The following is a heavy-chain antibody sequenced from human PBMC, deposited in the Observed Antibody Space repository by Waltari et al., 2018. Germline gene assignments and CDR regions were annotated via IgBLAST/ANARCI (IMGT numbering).Heavy chain of an antibody. D-gene: IGHD6-13*01. V-gene: IGHV3-49*04. Sequence: EVQLVESGGGLIQPGRSLRLSCTASGFTFGDYAMKWVRQAPGKGLEWVGFIRSITYGGTTEYAASVKGRFTISRDDSKSTAYLQMNSLKAEDTAVYYCTSGYNSNWSFNGCLDWGQGTLVTVSS. CDR1: GFTFGDYA. CDR3: TSGYNSNWSFNGCLD. J-gene: IGHJ4*02. CDR2: IRSITYGGTT.